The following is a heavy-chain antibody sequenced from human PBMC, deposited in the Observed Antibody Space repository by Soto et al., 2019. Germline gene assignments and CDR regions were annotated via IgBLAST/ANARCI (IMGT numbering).Heavy chain of an antibody. J-gene: IGHJ4*02. CDR3: VQTTGWPGFDF. Sequence: EVQLVASGGGLIQPGGSLRLSFAASGFAVSSKYMTWVRPAPGKGLEWVSVIYGGGTTYYADSVKGRFTISRDTSKNTLYLQMNSLRDEDTAVYYCVQTTGWPGFDFWGQGTLFTVSS. V-gene: IGHV3-53*01. CDR1: GFAVSSKY. CDR2: IYGGGTT. D-gene: IGHD6-19*01.